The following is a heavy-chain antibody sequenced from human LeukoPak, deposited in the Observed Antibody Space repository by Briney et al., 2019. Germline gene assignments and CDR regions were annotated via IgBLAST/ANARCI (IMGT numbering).Heavy chain of an antibody. CDR2: ISSRSTNI. D-gene: IGHD6-19*01. Sequence: KPGGSLRLSCAGSGFTFSRYSMNWFRQAPGKGLERVSSISSRSTNIFYADSVKGRFTISRDNAKNSLYLQMNGLGAEDTAVYYCARDAQWLVPEGYFYYMDVWGKGTTVTVSS. CDR1: GFTFSRYS. V-gene: IGHV3-21*01. J-gene: IGHJ6*03. CDR3: ARDAQWLVPEGYFYYMDV.